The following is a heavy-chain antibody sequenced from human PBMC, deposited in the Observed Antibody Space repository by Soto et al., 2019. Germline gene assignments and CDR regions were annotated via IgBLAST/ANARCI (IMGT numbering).Heavy chain of an antibody. D-gene: IGHD4-17*01. V-gene: IGHV5-51*01. CDR2: IYPGDSDT. J-gene: IGHJ4*02. CDR3: ARGGDNGDSD. Sequence: WIRQPPGKGLEWMGIIYPGDSDTRYSPSFQGQVTISADKSISTAYLQWSSLKASDTAMYYCARGGDNGDSDWAKGTLVTVSS.